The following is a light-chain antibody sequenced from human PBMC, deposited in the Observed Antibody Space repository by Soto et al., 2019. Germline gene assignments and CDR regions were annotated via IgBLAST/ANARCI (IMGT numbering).Light chain of an antibody. J-gene: IGLJ2*01. CDR2: NTN. Sequence: QAVVAQEPSFSVSPGGTVTLTCGLSSDSVSASHFLSWYQQTPGQAPRTLIYNTNTRSSGVPDRFSGSILGNRAALTITGAQADDESDYYCALYMRSGISVFGGGTK. CDR1: SDSVSASHF. V-gene: IGLV8-61*01. CDR3: ALYMRSGISV.